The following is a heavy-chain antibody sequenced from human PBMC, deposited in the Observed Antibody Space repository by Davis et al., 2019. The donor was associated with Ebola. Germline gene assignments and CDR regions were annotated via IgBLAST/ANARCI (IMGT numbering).Heavy chain of an antibody. CDR3: ARDKTKYYYYGMDV. CDR1: GDSISSGSYY. CDR2: IYTRGST. D-gene: IGHD1-7*01. V-gene: IGHV4-61*09. Sequence: SETLSLTCTVSGDSISSGSYYWAWLRQPAGKGLEWIAHIYTRGSTNYNPSLKSRVTISGDTSKNQFSLNLSSVTAADTAVYYCARDKTKYYYYGMDVWGQGTTVTVSS. J-gene: IGHJ6*02.